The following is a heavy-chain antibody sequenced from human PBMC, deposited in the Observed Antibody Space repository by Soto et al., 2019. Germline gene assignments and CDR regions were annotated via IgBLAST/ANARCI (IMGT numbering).Heavy chain of an antibody. CDR1: GYTFIDYF. CDR2: INPNSGGT. J-gene: IGHJ6*02. CDR3: AKDRVSIFGVVPYGMDV. V-gene: IGHV1-2*02. D-gene: IGHD3-3*01. Sequence: VKVSCKASGYTFIDYFMHWVRQAPGQGLEWMGWINPNSGGTNYAQKFQGRVTMTRDTSNSTAYVELGSLRSDDTAVYYCAKDRVSIFGVVPYGMDVWGQGTTVTVSS.